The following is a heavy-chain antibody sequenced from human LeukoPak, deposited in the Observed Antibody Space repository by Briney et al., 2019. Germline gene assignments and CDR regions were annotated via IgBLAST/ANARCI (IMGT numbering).Heavy chain of an antibody. D-gene: IGHD3-22*01. V-gene: IGHV4-59*01. J-gene: IGHJ4*02. CDR1: GGSFSGYY. CDR3: ARVTGYIVEDYFDY. Sequence: SETLSLTCAVYGGSFSGYYWSWIRQPPGKGLEWIGYIYYSGSTNYNPSLKSRVTISVDTSKNQFSLKLSSVTAADTAVYYCARVTGYIVEDYFDYWGQGTLVTVSS. CDR2: IYYSGST.